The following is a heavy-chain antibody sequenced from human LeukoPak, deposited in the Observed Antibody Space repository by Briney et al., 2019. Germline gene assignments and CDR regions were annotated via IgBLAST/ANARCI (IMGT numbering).Heavy chain of an antibody. CDR3: TIDILDYCRTTTCQKGNS. D-gene: IGHD2-2*01. V-gene: IGHV1-24*01. J-gene: IGHJ4*02. CDR2: FDPEDGET. CDR1: GYILTELS. Sequence: ASVKVSCKVSGYILTELSMHWVRQAPGKGLEWMGGFDPEDGETIYTQRFQGRVTMTEDTSTDTAYMELSSLRSEDTAIYFCTIDILDYCRTTTCQKGNSWGQGTLVTVSS.